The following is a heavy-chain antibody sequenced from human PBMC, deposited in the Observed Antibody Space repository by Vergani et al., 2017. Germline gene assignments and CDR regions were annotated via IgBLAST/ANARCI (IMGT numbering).Heavy chain of an antibody. CDR3: ARPPHSSSSWPEDYYYYGMDV. D-gene: IGHD6-13*01. CDR2: IDPSDSYT. V-gene: IGHV5-10-1*01. CDR1: GYSFTSYW. J-gene: IGHJ6*02. Sequence: EVQLVQSGAEVKKPGESLRISCKGSGYSFTSYWISWVRQMPGKGLEWRGRIDPSDSYTNYSPSFQGHVTISADKSICTAYLQWSSLKASDTAMYYCARPPHSSSSWPEDYYYYGMDVWGQGTTVTVSS.